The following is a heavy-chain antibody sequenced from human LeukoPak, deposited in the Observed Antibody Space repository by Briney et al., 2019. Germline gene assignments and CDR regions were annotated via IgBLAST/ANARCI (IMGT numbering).Heavy chain of an antibody. CDR1: GYTFTSYA. J-gene: IGHJ4*02. V-gene: IGHV1-3*01. Sequence: ASVKVSCKASGYTFTSYAMHWVRQAPGQRLEWMGWINAGNGNTKYSQKFQGRVTITRDTSASTAYMELSSLRSEDTAVYYCAKDIVPWGLRPNNFDYWGQGTLVTVSS. D-gene: IGHD2-21*01. CDR2: INAGNGNT. CDR3: AKDIVPWGLRPNNFDY.